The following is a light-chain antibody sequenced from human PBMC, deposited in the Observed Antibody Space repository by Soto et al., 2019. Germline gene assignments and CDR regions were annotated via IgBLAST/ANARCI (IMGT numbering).Light chain of an antibody. CDR2: GAS. CDR3: QHYNILPRT. Sequence: EIVMTQSPATLSVSPGERATLSCRASQSVSSNLAWYQQKPGQAPRLLIYGASTRATGIPARFSGSGSGTEFTLTIGSLQSEDFAVYYCQHYNILPRTFGQGTKVEIK. CDR1: QSVSSN. V-gene: IGKV3-15*01. J-gene: IGKJ1*01.